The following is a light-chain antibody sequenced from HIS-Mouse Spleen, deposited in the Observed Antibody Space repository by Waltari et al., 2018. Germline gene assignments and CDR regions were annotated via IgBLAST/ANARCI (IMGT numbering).Light chain of an antibody. CDR2: KAS. V-gene: IGKV1-5*03. J-gene: IGKJ1*01. Sequence: DIQMTQSPSTLSASVGDRVNITCRASQSISSWLAWYQQKPGKAPKLLIYKASSLESGVPSRFSGSGSGTEFTLTISSLKPDDFATYYCQQYNSYSWTFGQGTKVEIK. CDR3: QQYNSYSWT. CDR1: QSISSW.